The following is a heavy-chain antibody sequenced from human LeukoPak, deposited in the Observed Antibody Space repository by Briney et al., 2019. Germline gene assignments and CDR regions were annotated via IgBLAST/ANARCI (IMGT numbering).Heavy chain of an antibody. Sequence: HGESLKISWKGSGYSFTSYWIGWVRQMPGKGLEWMGIIYPGDSDTRYSPSFPGQVTISADKSISTAYLQWSSLKASDTAMYYCARFRYSYGSLTSPLFDYWGRGTLVTVSS. J-gene: IGHJ4*02. V-gene: IGHV5-51*01. CDR1: GYSFTSYW. CDR3: ARFRYSYGSLTSPLFDY. CDR2: IYPGDSDT. D-gene: IGHD5-18*01.